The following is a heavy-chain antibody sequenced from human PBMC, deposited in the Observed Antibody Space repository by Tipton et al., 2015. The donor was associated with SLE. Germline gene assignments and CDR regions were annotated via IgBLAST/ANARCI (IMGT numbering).Heavy chain of an antibody. CDR3: ATGGSYSAFDY. CDR2: ISYDATNK. CDR1: GFTFTNYG. J-gene: IGHJ4*02. Sequence: SGFTFTNYGLHWVRQAPGKGLEWVAFISYDATNKYYAESVKGRFTISRDNSKNTLYLQMNSLRAEDTAVYYCATGGSYSAFDYWGQGTLVTVSS. D-gene: IGHD1-26*01. V-gene: IGHV3-30*02.